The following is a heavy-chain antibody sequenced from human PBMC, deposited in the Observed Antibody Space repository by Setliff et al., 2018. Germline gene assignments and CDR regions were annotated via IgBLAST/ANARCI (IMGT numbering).Heavy chain of an antibody. Sequence: GGSLRLSCAASGFTFSSSWMIWVRQVPGKGVDWVANMNQDSTNKYHVDSVKGRFTISRDNAKNSLFLQMDSLRVEDTAVYYCARGLGKGTVDYWGQGTLVTVSS. CDR2: MNQDSTNK. CDR3: ARGLGKGTVDY. D-gene: IGHD3-16*01. J-gene: IGHJ4*02. V-gene: IGHV3-7*03. CDR1: GFTFSSSW.